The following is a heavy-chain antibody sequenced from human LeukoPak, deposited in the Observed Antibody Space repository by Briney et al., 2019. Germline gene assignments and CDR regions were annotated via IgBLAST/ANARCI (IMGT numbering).Heavy chain of an antibody. D-gene: IGHD4-11*01. V-gene: IGHV3-30-3*01. CDR3: ARDGDGYSNYGYFDL. J-gene: IGHJ2*01. Sequence: PGRSLRLSCAASGFTFSSYAMHWVRQAPGKGLEWVAVISYDGSNKYYADSVKDRFTIPRDNSKNTLYLQMNSLRAEDTAVYYCARDGDGYSNYGYFDLWGRGALVTVSS. CDR2: ISYDGSNK. CDR1: GFTFSSYA.